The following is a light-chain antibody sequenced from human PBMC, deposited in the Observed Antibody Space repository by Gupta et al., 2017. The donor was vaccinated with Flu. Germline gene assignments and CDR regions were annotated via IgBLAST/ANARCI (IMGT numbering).Light chain of an antibody. CDR3: QHEHYCPST. V-gene: IGKV3-15*01. CDR1: QTTGGN. J-gene: IGKJ1*01. CDR2: DTS. Sequence: EIVMTQSPATLSVSPGERATLSCRASQTTGGNLAWYHQRPGQAPRLLIYDTSTRAAGIPARFSGSGSGTEFTLTISSLQSEDFAVYYCQHEHYCPSTFGQGTKVEIK.